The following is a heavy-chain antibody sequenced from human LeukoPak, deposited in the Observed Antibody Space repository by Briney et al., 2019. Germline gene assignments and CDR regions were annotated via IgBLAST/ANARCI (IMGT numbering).Heavy chain of an antibody. CDR3: AKKGDYYDSSGYYIRY. CDR1: GFTFSSYA. Sequence: QPGGSLRLSCAASGFTFSSYAMSWVRQAPGKGLEWVSAISGSGGSTYYADSVKGRFTISRDNSKNTLYLQMNSLRAEDTAVYYCAKKGDYYDSSGYYIRYWGQGTLVTVSS. D-gene: IGHD3-22*01. V-gene: IGHV3-23*01. J-gene: IGHJ4*02. CDR2: ISGSGGST.